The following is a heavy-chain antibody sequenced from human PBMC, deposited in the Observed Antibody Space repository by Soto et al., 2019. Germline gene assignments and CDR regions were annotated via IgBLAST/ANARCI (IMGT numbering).Heavy chain of an antibody. CDR3: DRPSSRWYYFDY. J-gene: IGHJ4*02. CDR2: IYHSGST. V-gene: IGHV4-30-2*01. D-gene: IGHD6-13*01. CDR1: GGSISSGGYS. Sequence: QLQLQESGSGLVKPSQTLSLTCAVSGGSISSGGYSWSWIRQPPGKGLEWIGYIYHSGSTYYNPSLKGRVTNSVDRSQQQFSLTLRSVTAAATAVYSRDRPSSRWYYFDYWGQGTLGTVAS.